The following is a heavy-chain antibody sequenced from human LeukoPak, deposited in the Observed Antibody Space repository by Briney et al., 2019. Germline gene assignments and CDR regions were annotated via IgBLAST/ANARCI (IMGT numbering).Heavy chain of an antibody. V-gene: IGHV3-23*01. Sequence: GGSLRLSCAASGFTFSSYAMSWVRQAPGKGLEWVSAISGSGGSTYYADSVKGRFTISRDNSKNTLYLQMNSLRAENTAVYYCAKDSGYRIVSNNFDYWGQGTLVTVSS. J-gene: IGHJ4*02. CDR3: AKDSGYRIVSNNFDY. CDR1: GFTFSSYA. CDR2: ISGSGGST. D-gene: IGHD1-26*01.